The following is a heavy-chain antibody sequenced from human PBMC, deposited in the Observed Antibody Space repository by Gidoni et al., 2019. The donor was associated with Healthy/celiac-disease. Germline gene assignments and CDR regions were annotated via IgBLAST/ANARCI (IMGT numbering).Heavy chain of an antibody. CDR1: GFTFSSHA. CDR3: AKDYDSSGYYQPYYFDY. J-gene: IGHJ4*02. V-gene: IGHV3-23*01. Sequence: EVQLLESGGGLVQPGGALRPSCGASGFTFSSHAMSWVRQAPGKGLEWVSAISGSGGSTYYADSVKGRFTISRDNSKNTLYLQMNSLRAEDTAVYYCAKDYDSSGYYQPYYFDYWGQGTLVTVSS. CDR2: ISGSGGST. D-gene: IGHD3-22*01.